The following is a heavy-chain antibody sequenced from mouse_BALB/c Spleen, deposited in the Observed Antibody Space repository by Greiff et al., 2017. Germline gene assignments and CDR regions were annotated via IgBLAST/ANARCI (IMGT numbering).Heavy chain of an antibody. CDR3: ARRGYGSSSFDY. CDR1: GFTFSDYY. V-gene: IGHV5-4*02. J-gene: IGHJ2*01. CDR2: ISDGGSYT. D-gene: IGHD1-1*01. Sequence: DVQLVESGGGLVKPGGSLKLSCAASGFTFSDYYMYWVRQTPEKRLEWVATISDGGSYTYYPDSVKGRFTISRDNAKNNLYLQMSSLKSEDTAMYYCARRGYGSSSFDYWGQGTTLTVSS.